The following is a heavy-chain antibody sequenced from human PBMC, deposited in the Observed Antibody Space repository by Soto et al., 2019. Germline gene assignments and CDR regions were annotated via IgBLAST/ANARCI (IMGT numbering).Heavy chain of an antibody. CDR2: ISSDGTTI. J-gene: IGHJ4*02. Sequence: GGSLRLSCEVSGLTFSKFEMTWVRQAPGKGLEWVSSISSDGTTIYYADSVKGRFTISRDNDKNLLYLQMNSLKGEDTATYYCVRVGIVARPYWGQGTPV. V-gene: IGHV3-48*03. CDR3: VRVGIVARPY. CDR1: GLTFSKFE. D-gene: IGHD2-21*01.